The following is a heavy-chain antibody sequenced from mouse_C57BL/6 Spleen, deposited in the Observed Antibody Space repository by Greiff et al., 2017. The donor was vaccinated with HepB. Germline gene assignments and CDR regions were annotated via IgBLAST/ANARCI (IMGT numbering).Heavy chain of an antibody. D-gene: IGHD2-1*01. J-gene: IGHJ2*01. CDR3: TRNYGNYGRYYFDY. CDR1: GYTFTDYE. Sequence: SGAELVRPGASVTLSCKASGYTFTDYEMHWVKQTPVHGLEWIGAIDPETGGTAYNQKFKGKAILTADKSSSTAYMELRSLTSEDSAVYYCTRNYGNYGRYYFDYWGQGTTLTVSS. V-gene: IGHV1-15*01. CDR2: IDPETGGT.